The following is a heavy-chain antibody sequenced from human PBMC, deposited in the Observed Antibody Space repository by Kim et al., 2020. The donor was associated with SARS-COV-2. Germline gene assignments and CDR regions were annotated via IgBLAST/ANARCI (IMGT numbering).Heavy chain of an antibody. CDR2: ISPTGGTT. J-gene: IGHJ5*01. D-gene: IGHD4-4*01. CDR1: GFTFSSSA. CDR3: AKDHSMGS. Sequence: LSLTCAASGFTFSSSAMTWVRQAPGKGLEWVSVISPTGGTTHYADSVKGRFTISRDNSKNTLYMQINSLRAEDTAIYYCAKDHSMGSWGQGTLVTVS. V-gene: IGHV3-23*01.